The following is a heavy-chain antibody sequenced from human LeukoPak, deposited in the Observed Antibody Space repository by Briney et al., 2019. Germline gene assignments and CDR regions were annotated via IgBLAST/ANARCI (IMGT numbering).Heavy chain of an antibody. J-gene: IGHJ4*02. CDR3: VRDGGVSGYDLLDY. D-gene: IGHD5-12*01. V-gene: IGHV3-7*01. CDR2: INQDGSKE. CDR1: GFTFSNYW. Sequence: GGSLRLSCAASGFTFSNYWMTWVRQAPGKGLELVAHINQDGSKEYYMDSVKARFTISRDNAKNSLSLQINRLRAEDTAVYYCVRDGGVSGYDLLDYWGQGTLVTVSS.